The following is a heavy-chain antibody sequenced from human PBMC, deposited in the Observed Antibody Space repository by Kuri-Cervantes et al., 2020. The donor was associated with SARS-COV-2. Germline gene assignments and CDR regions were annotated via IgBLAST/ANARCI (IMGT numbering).Heavy chain of an antibody. CDR3: ARVFWGSGDFDI. J-gene: IGHJ3*02. CDR1: GFTFSSYA. CDR2: ISYDGSNK. Sequence: GESLKISCAASGFTFSSYAMHWVRQAPGKGLEWVAVISYDGSNKYYADSVKGRFTISRDNSKNTLYLQMSSLRAEDTAVYYCARVFWGSGDFDIWGQGTMVTVSS. D-gene: IGHD3-10*02. V-gene: IGHV3-30-3*01.